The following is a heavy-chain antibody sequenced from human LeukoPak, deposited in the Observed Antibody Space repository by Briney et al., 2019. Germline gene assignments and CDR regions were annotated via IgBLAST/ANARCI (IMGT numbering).Heavy chain of an antibody. V-gene: IGHV3-23*01. CDR3: AKAAQVAGRPNLGGHFDY. J-gene: IGHJ4*02. CDR2: ISGSGGRT. CDR1: GFTFDDYA. D-gene: IGHD6-6*01. Sequence: GGSLRLSCAASGFTFDDYAMHWVRQAPGKGLEWVSAISGSGGRTYYAESVKGRFTISRDNNENTLYLQMNSLRAEDTAVYYCAKAAQVAGRPNLGGHFDYWGQGTLVTVSS.